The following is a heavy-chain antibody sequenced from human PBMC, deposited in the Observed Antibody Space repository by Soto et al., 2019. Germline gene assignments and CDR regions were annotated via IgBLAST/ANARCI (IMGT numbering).Heavy chain of an antibody. CDR2: IKQDGREK. Sequence: EVQLVESGGGLVQPGGSLRLSCAASGFTFNTYWMTWVRQAPGKGLEWVANIKQDGREKYYVDSVKGRFTISRDNAKNSLYLQMNSLRAEYTAVYYCARGWGLDPWGQGTLVTVSS. CDR3: ARGWGLDP. CDR1: GFTFNTYW. V-gene: IGHV3-7*04. J-gene: IGHJ5*02. D-gene: IGHD1-26*01.